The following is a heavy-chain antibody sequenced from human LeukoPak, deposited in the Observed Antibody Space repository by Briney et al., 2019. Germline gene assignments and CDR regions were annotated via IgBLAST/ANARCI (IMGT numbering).Heavy chain of an antibody. V-gene: IGHV1-18*01. D-gene: IGHD3-10*01. Sequence: ASVKVSCKASGYSFINSGISWVRQAPGQGLEWMGWISTYNANTKYAQNLQGRVTMTTDTSTSTAYMELRSLRSDDTAVYYCARFYGSGSYRRVDYWGQGTLVTVSS. CDR3: ARFYGSGSYRRVDY. CDR1: GYSFINSG. J-gene: IGHJ4*02. CDR2: ISTYNANT.